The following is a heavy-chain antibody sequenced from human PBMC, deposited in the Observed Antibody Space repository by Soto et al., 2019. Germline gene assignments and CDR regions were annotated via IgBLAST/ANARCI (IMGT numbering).Heavy chain of an antibody. CDR3: ARVSSGRMRERGALAS. CDR1: GGTFDSHA. D-gene: IGHD3-3*01. V-gene: IGHV1-69*04. Sequence: QVQLVQSGAEVKKPGSSVKVSCKASGGTFDSHAITWVRQAPGQGLEWMGKIIPSLGIANDAQKFQGGDTTTANKDTSTGYMELRSLRYENTAVYYCARVSSGRMRERGALASWGQGTVVHVSS. J-gene: IGHJ3*01. CDR2: IIPSLGIA.